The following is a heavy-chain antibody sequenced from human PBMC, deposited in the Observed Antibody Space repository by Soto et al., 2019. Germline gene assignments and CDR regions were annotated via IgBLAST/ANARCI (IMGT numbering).Heavy chain of an antibody. J-gene: IGHJ4*02. CDR1: GGSINQYY. D-gene: IGHD1-26*01. V-gene: IGHV4-59*08. CDR3: ARLGGSYAVPHFDY. CDR2: IYYSGTT. Sequence: ASETLSLTCTVSGGSINQYYWTWIRQPPGKGLEGMGYIYYSGTTTYYNPSLKSRVTLSVDTSENQFSLKLSSVTAADTAVYYCARLGGSYAVPHFDYWGQGTLVTVSS.